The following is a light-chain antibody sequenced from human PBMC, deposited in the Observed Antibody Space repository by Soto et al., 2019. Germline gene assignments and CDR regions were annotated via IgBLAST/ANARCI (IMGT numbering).Light chain of an antibody. CDR2: INSDGSH. J-gene: IGLJ2*01. CDR1: SGPSSYT. CDR3: QTWDSAIRV. V-gene: IGLV4-69*01. Sequence: QSVLAQSPSASASLGASVKLTCTLTSGPSSYTIAWHQQQPGRGPRYLMKINSDGSHMKGDGIPARFSGSSSESERHLTISNVQSEDEADYYCQTWDSAIRVFGGGTKLTVL.